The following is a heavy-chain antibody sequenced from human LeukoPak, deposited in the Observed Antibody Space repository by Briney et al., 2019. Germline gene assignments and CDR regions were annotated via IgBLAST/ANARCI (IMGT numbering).Heavy chain of an antibody. CDR3: ARELGSGHFGR. J-gene: IGHJ4*02. V-gene: IGHV4-59*12. CDR2: IYYSGST. CDR1: GGSISSYY. D-gene: IGHD3-10*01. Sequence: PSETLSLTCTVSGGSISSYYWSWIRQPAGKGLEWIGYIYYSGSTNYNPSLKSRVTISVDTSKNQFSLKLSSVTAADTAVYYCARELGSGHFGRWGQGTLVTVSS.